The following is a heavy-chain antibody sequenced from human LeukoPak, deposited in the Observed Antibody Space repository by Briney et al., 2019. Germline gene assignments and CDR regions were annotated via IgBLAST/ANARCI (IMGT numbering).Heavy chain of an antibody. D-gene: IGHD6-13*01. J-gene: IGHJ4*02. CDR3: AREGSSGFDY. Sequence: PGGSLRLSCAASGFTVSSNYMSWVRQAPGKGLEWVSIIYTDGSTYYADSVKGRFTISRDNSKNTLYLQMNSLRAEDTAVYYCAREGSSGFDYWGQGTLVTVSS. CDR1: GFTVSSNY. CDR2: IYTDGST. V-gene: IGHV3-53*01.